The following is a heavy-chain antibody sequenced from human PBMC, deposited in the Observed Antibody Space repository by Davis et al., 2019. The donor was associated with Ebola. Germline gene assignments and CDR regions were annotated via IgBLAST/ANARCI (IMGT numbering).Heavy chain of an antibody. CDR3: ARVNAATGYSRFDT. V-gene: IGHV3-30*03. CDR1: GISFSNYG. Sequence: GESLKISCAASGISFSNYGMFWVRQAPGKVMEWVAVISPDGSDKNYADSGKGRFTISRDNSKKTLYLQMNSLRVEDTALYHCARVNAATGYSRFDTWGQGTLVTVSS. D-gene: IGHD3-9*01. CDR2: ISPDGSDK. J-gene: IGHJ5*01.